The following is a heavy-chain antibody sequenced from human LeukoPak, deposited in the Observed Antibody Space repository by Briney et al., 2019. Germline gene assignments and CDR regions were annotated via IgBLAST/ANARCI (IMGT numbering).Heavy chain of an antibody. CDR1: GGTFSSYA. V-gene: IGHV1-69*13. J-gene: IGHJ3*02. CDR2: IIPIFGTA. Sequence: GASVKVSCKASGGTFSSYAISWVRQAPGQGLEWMGGIIPIFGTANYAQKFQGRVTITADEFTSTAYMELSSLRSEDTAVYYCAAYYDSSGNGRENIWGQGTMVTVSS. D-gene: IGHD3-22*01. CDR3: AAYYDSSGNGRENI.